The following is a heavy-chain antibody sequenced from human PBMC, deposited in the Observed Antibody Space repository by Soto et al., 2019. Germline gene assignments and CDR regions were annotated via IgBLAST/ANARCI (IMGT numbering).Heavy chain of an antibody. J-gene: IGHJ6*02. D-gene: IGHD2-2*01. V-gene: IGHV3-21*01. CDR1: GFTFSSYS. Sequence: EVQLVESGGGLVKPGGSLRLSCAASGFTFSSYSMNWVRQAPGKGLEWVSSISSSSSYIYYADSVKGRFTISRDNAKNSLYLQMNSLRAEDTAVYYCARDRCSSTSCFSQTYGTDVWGQGTTVTVSS. CDR2: ISSSSSYI. CDR3: ARDRCSSTSCFSQTYGTDV.